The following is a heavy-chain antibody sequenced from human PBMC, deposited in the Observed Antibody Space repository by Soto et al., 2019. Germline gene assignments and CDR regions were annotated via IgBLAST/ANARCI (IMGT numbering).Heavy chain of an antibody. Sequence: AWSLTLACASSGFTVSSYVVHGVRQAPGKGLVWVSRINSDGSSTSYADSVKGRFTISRDNAKNTLYLQMNSLRAEDTAVYYCARSVVASSVWFGEPIQNYYFDYWGQGTLVTVSS. CDR3: ARSVVASSVWFGEPIQNYYFDY. D-gene: IGHD3-10*01. CDR1: GFTVSSYV. V-gene: IGHV3-74*01. CDR2: INSDGSST. J-gene: IGHJ4*02.